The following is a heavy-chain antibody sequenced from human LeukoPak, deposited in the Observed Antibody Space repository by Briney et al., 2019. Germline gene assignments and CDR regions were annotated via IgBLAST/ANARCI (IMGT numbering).Heavy chain of an antibody. D-gene: IGHD1-26*01. CDR3: ARAVGATAPHDTFDI. J-gene: IGHJ3*02. V-gene: IGHV4-4*07. CDR2: IYTSEST. Sequence: SETLSLTCTVSGGSISSYYWSWIRQPAGKGLEWIGRIYTSESTNYNPSLKSRVTLSVDTSKNQFSLKLSSVTAADTAVYYCARAVGATAPHDTFDIWGQGTMVTVSS. CDR1: GGSISSYY.